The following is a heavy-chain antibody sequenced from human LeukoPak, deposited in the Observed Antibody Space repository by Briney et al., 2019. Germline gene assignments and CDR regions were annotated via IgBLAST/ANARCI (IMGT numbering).Heavy chain of an antibody. Sequence: SVKVSCKASGGTFSSYAISWVRQAPGQGLEWXXXIIPIFGTANYAQKFQGRVTITADESTSTAYMELSSLRSEDTAVYYCARDQRPYYYDSSGYYTLDYWGQGTLVTVSS. D-gene: IGHD3-22*01. CDR3: ARDQRPYYYDSSGYYTLDY. CDR2: IIPIFGTA. J-gene: IGHJ4*02. V-gene: IGHV1-69*13. CDR1: GGTFSSYA.